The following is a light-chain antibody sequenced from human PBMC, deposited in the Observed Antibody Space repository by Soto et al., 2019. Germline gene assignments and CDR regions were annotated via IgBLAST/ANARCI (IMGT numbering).Light chain of an antibody. Sequence: QSVLTQPPSASGTPGQRVTISCSGSSSNIGSKYVYWYQQLPGTAPKLLIYRSDQRPSGVPDRFSGSKSGTSASLALSGLRSEDEADYYWASWDAILSGLVFGGGTKLTVL. J-gene: IGLJ3*02. CDR2: RSD. CDR1: SSNIGSKY. CDR3: ASWDAILSGLV. V-gene: IGLV1-47*01.